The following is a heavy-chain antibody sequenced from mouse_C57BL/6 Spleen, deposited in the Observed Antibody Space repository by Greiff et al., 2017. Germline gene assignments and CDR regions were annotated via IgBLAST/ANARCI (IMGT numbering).Heavy chain of an antibody. D-gene: IGHD3-2*02. CDR2: ISSDGSN. CDR1: GYSITSGYY. CDR3: ARDQAYYFDY. Sequence: DVQLQESGPGLVNPSPSLSLTCSVTGYSITSGYYWNWLRQFPGNKLEWMGYISSDGSNNYNPPLKNRISITRDTSKNPFFLKLNSVTTEDTATYYCARDQAYYFDYWGQGTTLTVSS. V-gene: IGHV3-6*01. J-gene: IGHJ2*01.